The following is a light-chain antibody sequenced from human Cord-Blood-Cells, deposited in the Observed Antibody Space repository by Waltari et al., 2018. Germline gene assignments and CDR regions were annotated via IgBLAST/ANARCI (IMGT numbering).Light chain of an antibody. V-gene: IGLV2-14*01. CDR1: SSDVGGYNY. CDR3: SSYTSSSTLV. J-gene: IGLJ3*02. Sequence: QSALTQPAPVSGSPGQSITISCTGTSSDVGGYNYVSWYQQHPGKGPTIMIYEVSNRPSGVSNRFSGSKSGNTASLTISGLQAEDEADYYCSSYTSSSTLVFGGGTKLTVL. CDR2: EVS.